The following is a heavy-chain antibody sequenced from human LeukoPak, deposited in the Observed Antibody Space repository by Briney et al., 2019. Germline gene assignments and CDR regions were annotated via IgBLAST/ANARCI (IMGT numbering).Heavy chain of an antibody. J-gene: IGHJ4*02. CDR1: GYTFSSYG. CDR2: INTYNSKT. Sequence: ASVKVSCKASGYTFSSYGISWVRQAPGQGLEWMGWINTYNSKTDYAQKFQGRVAMTTDTSTSTAYMELRSLRSDDTAVYYCVRGQNIPGAARPLDYWGQGTLVTVSS. CDR3: VRGQNIPGAARPLDY. V-gene: IGHV1-18*01. D-gene: IGHD6-6*01.